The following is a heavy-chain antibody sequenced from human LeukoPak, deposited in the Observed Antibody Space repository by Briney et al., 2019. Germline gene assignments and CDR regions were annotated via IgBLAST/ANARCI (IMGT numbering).Heavy chain of an antibody. Sequence: GGSLRLSCAASGFTFSSYSLNWFRQPPGKGLEWVSSISSSSSYIYYADSVKGRFTISRDNAKNSLYLQMNSLRAEDTAVYYCARGQQLETIDYWGQGTLVTVSS. CDR1: GFTFSSYS. V-gene: IGHV3-21*01. D-gene: IGHD6-13*01. CDR2: ISSSSSYI. J-gene: IGHJ4*02. CDR3: ARGQQLETIDY.